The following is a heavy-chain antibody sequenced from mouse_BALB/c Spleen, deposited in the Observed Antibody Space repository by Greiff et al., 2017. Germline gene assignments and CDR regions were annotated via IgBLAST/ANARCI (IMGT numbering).Heavy chain of an antibody. J-gene: IGHJ3*01. CDR1: GFNIKDTY. D-gene: IGHD4-1*01. CDR3: ANNWDRFAY. Sequence: EVQLHQSGAELVKPGASVKLSCTASGFNIKDTYMHWVKQRPEQGLEWIGRIDPANGNTKYDPKFQGKATITADTSSNTAYLQLSSLTSEDTAVYYCANNWDRFAYWGQGTLVTVSA. V-gene: IGHV14-3*02. CDR2: IDPANGNT.